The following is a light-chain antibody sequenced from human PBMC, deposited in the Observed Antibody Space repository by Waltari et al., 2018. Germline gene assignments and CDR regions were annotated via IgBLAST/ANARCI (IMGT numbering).Light chain of an antibody. CDR2: TAS. CDR1: QNIDNY. V-gene: IGKV1-39*01. CDR3: QQSYSNPVT. J-gene: IGKJ4*01. Sequence: DIQMTQSPSSLSASVGDRVTITCRASQNIDNYLNWYQQKPGKAPNLLIYTASSLQSGVPSRFDGSGSGTDFTLTISSLQPEDFATYYFQQSYSNPVTFGGGTKVEIK.